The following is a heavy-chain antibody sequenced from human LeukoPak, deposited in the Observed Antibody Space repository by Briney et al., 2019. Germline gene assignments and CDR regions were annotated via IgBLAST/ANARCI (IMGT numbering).Heavy chain of an antibody. D-gene: IGHD5-18*01. Sequence: SETLSLTCTVSGGSINSYYWSWIRQPPGKGLEWIGYIYYSGSTNYNPSLKSRVTISVDTSKNQFSLKLSSVTAADTAVYYCARGGYSYRDWGQGTLVTVSS. CDR2: IYYSGST. CDR1: GGSINSYY. V-gene: IGHV4-59*01. J-gene: IGHJ4*02. CDR3: ARGGYSYRD.